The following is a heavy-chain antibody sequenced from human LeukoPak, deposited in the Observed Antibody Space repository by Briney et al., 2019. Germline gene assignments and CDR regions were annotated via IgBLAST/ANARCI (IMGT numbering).Heavy chain of an antibody. CDR2: INPNTGGT. Sequence: GASMKVSCKASGYTFTGHYMHWVRQAPGQGLEWMGWINPNTGGTNYAQKFQGRVTMTRDTSISTAYMELSRLRSDDTALYYCARVDDVLTGSAFDIWGQGTMVTVSS. V-gene: IGHV1-2*02. CDR1: GYTFTGHY. D-gene: IGHD3-9*01. CDR3: ARVDDVLTGSAFDI. J-gene: IGHJ3*02.